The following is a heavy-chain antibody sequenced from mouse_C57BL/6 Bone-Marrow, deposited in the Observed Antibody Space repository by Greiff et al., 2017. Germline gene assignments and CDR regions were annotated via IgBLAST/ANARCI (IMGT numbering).Heavy chain of an antibody. Sequence: QVQLQQPGAELVKPGASVKLSCKASGYTFTSYWMHWVKQRPGRGLEWIGRIDPNSGGTKYNEKFKSKATLPVDKPSSTAYMQLSSLTSEVSAVYYCAREVFAYWGQGTLVTVSA. V-gene: IGHV1-72*01. J-gene: IGHJ3*01. CDR1: GYTFTSYW. CDR3: AREVFAY. CDR2: IDPNSGGT.